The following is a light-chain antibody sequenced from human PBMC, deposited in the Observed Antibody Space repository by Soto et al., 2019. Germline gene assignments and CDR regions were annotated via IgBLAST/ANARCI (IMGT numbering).Light chain of an antibody. CDR3: QQYGSSSIT. V-gene: IGKV3D-20*01. Sequence: EVVLTQSPATLSLSPGERATLSCGASQRISSSYLAWYQQKPGLAPRLLIYDASTRATGIPDRFSGSVSGTDFTLTISRLEPEDFVVYYCQQYGSSSITFGQGTRLE. CDR2: DAS. CDR1: QRISSSY. J-gene: IGKJ5*01.